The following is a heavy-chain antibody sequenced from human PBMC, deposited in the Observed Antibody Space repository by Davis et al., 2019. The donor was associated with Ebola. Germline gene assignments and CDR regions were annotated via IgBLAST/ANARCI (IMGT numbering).Heavy chain of an antibody. V-gene: IGHV5-10-1*01. D-gene: IGHD1-26*01. CDR3: ARRGLVDYYYYYGMDV. J-gene: IGHJ6*02. CDR1: GYSFTSYW. Sequence: GESLKISCKGSGYSFTSYWISWVRQMPGKGLEWMGRIDPSDSYTNYSPSFQGHVTISADKSISTAYLQWSSLKASDTAMYYCARRGLVDYYYYYGMDVWGQGTTVTVSS. CDR2: IDPSDSYT.